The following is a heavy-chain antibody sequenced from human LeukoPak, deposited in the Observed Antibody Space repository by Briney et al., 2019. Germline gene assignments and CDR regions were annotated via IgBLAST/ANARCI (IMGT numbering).Heavy chain of an antibody. V-gene: IGHV4-61*02. Sequence: PTETLLQTCSGPGGSISSGRYYRSWFRQPSGKGLEWLGRIYTSGSTNYNPSLKSRVTISVDTSKNQFSLKLSSVTAADTAVYYCAMGAAVVAEVYWGQGTLVTVSS. D-gene: IGHD3-22*01. J-gene: IGHJ4*02. CDR2: IYTSGST. CDR3: AMGAAVVAEVY. CDR1: GGSISSGRYY.